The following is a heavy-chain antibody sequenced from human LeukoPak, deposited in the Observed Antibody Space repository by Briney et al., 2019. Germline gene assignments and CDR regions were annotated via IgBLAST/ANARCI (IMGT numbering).Heavy chain of an antibody. CDR3: AKDIISSHYDFWSGSDY. Sequence: GGSLRLSCAASGFTFSSYGMHWVRQAPGKGLEWVAFIRYDGSNKYYADSVKGRFTIFRDNSKNTLYLQMNSLRAEDTAVYYCAKDIISSHYDFWSGSDYWGQGTLVTVSS. CDR2: IRYDGSNK. CDR1: GFTFSSYG. D-gene: IGHD3-3*01. V-gene: IGHV3-30*02. J-gene: IGHJ4*02.